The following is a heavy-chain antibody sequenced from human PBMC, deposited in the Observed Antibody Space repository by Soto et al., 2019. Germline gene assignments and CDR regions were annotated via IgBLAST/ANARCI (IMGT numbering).Heavy chain of an antibody. D-gene: IGHD2-21*02. V-gene: IGHV4-4*02. J-gene: IGHJ4*02. CDR3: ARGGDWQFDY. CDR1: GDSISSDKW. Sequence: QVQLQESGPGLVKPSGTLSLTCAVSGDSISSDKWWSWVRQPPGKGLEWIGEIHHSGRTNDNPSLKSRVTILVEKSKNQVSLELSSMTAADTAVYYCARGGDWQFDYWGQGTLVTVSS. CDR2: IHHSGRT.